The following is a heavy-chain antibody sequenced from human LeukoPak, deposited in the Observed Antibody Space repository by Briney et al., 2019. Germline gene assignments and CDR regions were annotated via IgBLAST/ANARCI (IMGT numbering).Heavy chain of an antibody. CDR2: ISYDGGNK. J-gene: IGHJ4*02. V-gene: IGHV3-30-3*01. D-gene: IGHD3-3*02. Sequence: GGSLRLSCAASGFTFSSYAMHWVRQAPGKGLGWVAVISYDGGNKYYADSVKGRFTISRDNSKNTLYLQMNSLRAEDTAVYYCARGRGHFWSGYYTPDYWGQGTLVTVSS. CDR3: ARGRGHFWSGYYTPDY. CDR1: GFTFSSYA.